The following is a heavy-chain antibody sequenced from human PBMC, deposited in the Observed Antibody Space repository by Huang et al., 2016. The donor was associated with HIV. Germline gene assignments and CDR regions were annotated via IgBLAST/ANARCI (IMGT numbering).Heavy chain of an antibody. CDR2: FDPEIGET. CDR3: ATGFDVFFDF. Sequence: QVQLVQSRAEVKKPGASVKVSCKVSEYTLTGLSIHWVSQLPGKGLEWMGGFDPEIGETIYAQKFQGRVTMTEDTATETAFMELSGLRPEDTAVYYCATGFDVFFDFWGQGTLVTVSS. D-gene: IGHD3-9*01. J-gene: IGHJ4*02. V-gene: IGHV1-24*01. CDR1: EYTLTGLS.